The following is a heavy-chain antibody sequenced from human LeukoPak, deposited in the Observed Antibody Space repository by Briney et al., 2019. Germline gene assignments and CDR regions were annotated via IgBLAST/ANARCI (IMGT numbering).Heavy chain of an antibody. D-gene: IGHD1-26*01. J-gene: IGHJ4*02. CDR2: MNPTSGDT. CDR1: GYTFTNYN. Sequence: ASVKVSCKASGYTFTNYNINWVRQATGQGLEWMGWMNPTSGDTGYAQKFQGRVTMTRDTSISTAYMELSRLRSDDTAVYYCARDMDSGPDFFDYWGLGTLVTVSS. CDR3: ARDMDSGPDFFDY. V-gene: IGHV1-8*02.